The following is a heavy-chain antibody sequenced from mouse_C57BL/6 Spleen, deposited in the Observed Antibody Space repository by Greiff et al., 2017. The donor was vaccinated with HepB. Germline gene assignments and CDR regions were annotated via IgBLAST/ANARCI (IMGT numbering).Heavy chain of an antibody. V-gene: IGHV14-4*01. D-gene: IGHD4-1*02. CDR2: IDPENGDT. Sequence: VHVKQSGAELVRPGASVKLSCTASGFNIKDDYMHWVKQRPEQGLEWIGWIDPENGDTEYASKFQGKATITADTSSNTAYLQLSSLTSEDTAVYYCTSSIPSTGVDYWGQGTTLTVSS. J-gene: IGHJ2*01. CDR1: GFNIKDDY. CDR3: TSSIPSTGVDY.